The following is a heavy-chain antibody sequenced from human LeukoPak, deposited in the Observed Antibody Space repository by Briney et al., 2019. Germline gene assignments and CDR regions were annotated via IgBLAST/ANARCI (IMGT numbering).Heavy chain of an antibody. D-gene: IGHD6-13*01. Sequence: SVKVSCKPSVGTFSSYAISWVRQAPRQGLEWMGRIIPILGIANYAQKFQGRVTITADKSTSTAYMELSSLRSEDTAVYYCARDKGHAAAASLYYFDYWGQGTLVTVSS. V-gene: IGHV1-69*04. CDR2: IIPILGIA. J-gene: IGHJ4*02. CDR3: ARDKGHAAAASLYYFDY. CDR1: VGTFSSYA.